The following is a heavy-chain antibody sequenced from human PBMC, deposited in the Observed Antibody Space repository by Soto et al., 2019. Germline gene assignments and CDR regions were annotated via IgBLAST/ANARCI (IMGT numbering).Heavy chain of an antibody. CDR3: ARGHDPFSSGYPYYYYYGMDV. D-gene: IGHD3-22*01. Sequence: GGSLRLSCAASGFTFNTYSMNWVRQAPGKGLEWVSSISSSSSYIYYADSVKGRFAISRDNAKNSLYLQMNSLRAEDTAVYYCARGHDPFSSGYPYYYYYGMDVWGQGTTVTV. CDR1: GFTFNTYS. CDR2: ISSSSSYI. V-gene: IGHV3-21*01. J-gene: IGHJ6*02.